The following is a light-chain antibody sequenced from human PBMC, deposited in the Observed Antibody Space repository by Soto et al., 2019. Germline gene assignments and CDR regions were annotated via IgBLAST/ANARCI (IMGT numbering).Light chain of an antibody. J-gene: IGKJ1*01. Sequence: DIQMTQSPSSLSASVGDRVTITCRASQSISSYLNWYQQKPGKAPKLLIYAASSLQSGVPSRFRGSGSGTDFALTISSLQPEDFATYYCQQSYSTPRPFGQGTDVDVK. V-gene: IGKV1-39*01. CDR1: QSISSY. CDR2: AAS. CDR3: QQSYSTPRP.